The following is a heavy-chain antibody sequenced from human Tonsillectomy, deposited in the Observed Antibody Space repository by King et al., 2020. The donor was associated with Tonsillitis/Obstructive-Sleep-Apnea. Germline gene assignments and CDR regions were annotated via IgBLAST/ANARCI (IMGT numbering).Heavy chain of an antibody. CDR2: ISTYNDNT. Sequence: QLVQSGAEVKKPGASVKVSYKASGYTFTNYGISWVRQAPGQGLEWVGWISTYNDNTEYAQELQGRVTMTTDTSTSTAYMEVRILRSDDTAVYYCARDAGWSYYMDVWGKGTTVTVSS. D-gene: IGHD2-15*01. CDR1: GYTFTNYG. CDR3: ARDAGWSYYMDV. J-gene: IGHJ6*03. V-gene: IGHV1-18*01.